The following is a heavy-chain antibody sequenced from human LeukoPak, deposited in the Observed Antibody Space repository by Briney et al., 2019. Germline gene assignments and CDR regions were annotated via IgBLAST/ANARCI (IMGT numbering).Heavy chain of an antibody. V-gene: IGHV3-30-3*01. CDR1: GFTFSSYA. J-gene: IGHJ5*02. CDR3: ARDASHSSGWYYSPGVNWFDP. D-gene: IGHD6-19*01. CDR2: ISYDGNNK. Sequence: GGSLRLSCAASGFTFSSYAMHWVRQAPGKGLSWVAVISYDGNNKYYADSVKGRFTISRDNSKNTLYLQMNSLRAVDTAVYYCARDASHSSGWYYSPGVNWFDPWGQGTLVTVSS.